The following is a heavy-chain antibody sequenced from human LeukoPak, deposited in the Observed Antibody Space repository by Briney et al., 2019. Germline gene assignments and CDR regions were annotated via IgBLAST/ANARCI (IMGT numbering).Heavy chain of an antibody. CDR3: AREAAAGPWDY. CDR2: INPNSGGT. Sequence: ASVKVSCKASGYTFTGYYMHWVRQAPGQGLEWMGWINPNSGGTSYAQKFQGRVTMTRDTSTSTVYMELSSLRSEDTAVYYCAREAAAGPWDYWGQGTLVTVSS. CDR1: GYTFTGYY. V-gene: IGHV1-2*02. D-gene: IGHD6-13*01. J-gene: IGHJ4*02.